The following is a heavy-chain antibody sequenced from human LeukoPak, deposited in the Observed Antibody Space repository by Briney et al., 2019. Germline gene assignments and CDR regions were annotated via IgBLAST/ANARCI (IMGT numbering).Heavy chain of an antibody. D-gene: IGHD3-10*01. CDR2: MNPNSGNT. CDR1: GYTFTSYD. CDR3: ARGGGQYYYYYMDV. J-gene: IGHJ6*03. V-gene: IGHV1-8*01. Sequence: ASVKVSCKASGYTFTSYDINWVRQATGRGLEWMGWMNPNSGNTGYAQKFQGRVTMTRNTSISTAYMELSSLRSEDTAVYYCARGGGQYYYYYMDVWGKGTTVTISS.